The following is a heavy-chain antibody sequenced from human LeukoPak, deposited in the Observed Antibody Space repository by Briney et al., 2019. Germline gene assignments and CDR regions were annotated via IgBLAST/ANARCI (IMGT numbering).Heavy chain of an antibody. J-gene: IGHJ4*02. CDR3: ARVIQWLPDY. V-gene: IGHV4-39*07. CDR1: GGSISSSSYY. Sequence: SETLSLTCTVSGGSISSSSYYWGWIRQPPGKGLEWIGSIYYSGSTNYNPSLKSRVTISVDTSKNQFSLKLSSVTAADTAVYYCARVIQWLPDYWGQGTLVTVSS. CDR2: IYYSGST. D-gene: IGHD5-12*01.